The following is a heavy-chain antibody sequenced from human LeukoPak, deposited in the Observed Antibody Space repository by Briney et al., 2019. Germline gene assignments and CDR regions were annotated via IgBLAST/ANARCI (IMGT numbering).Heavy chain of an antibody. CDR2: ISGSGGST. CDR3: AKDSSDYYDSSGYWD. V-gene: IGHV3-23*01. D-gene: IGHD3-22*01. CDR1: GFTVSSNY. J-gene: IGHJ4*02. Sequence: GGSLRLSCAASGFTVSSNYMSWVRQAPGKGLEWVSAISGSGGSTYYADSVRGRFTISRDSSKNTLYLQMNSLRAEDTAVYYCAKDSSDYYDSSGYWDWGQGTLVTVSS.